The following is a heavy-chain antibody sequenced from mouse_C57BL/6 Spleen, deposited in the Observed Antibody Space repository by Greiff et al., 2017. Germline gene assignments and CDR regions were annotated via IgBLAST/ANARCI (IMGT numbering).Heavy chain of an antibody. V-gene: IGHV1-15*01. CDR1: GYTFTDYE. CDR2: IDPETGGT. Sequence: VQLQQSGAELVRPGASVTLSCKASGYTFTDYEMHWVKQTPVHGLEWIGAIDPETGGTAYNQKFKGKAILTADKSSSTAYMELRSLTSEDSADYYCTGGYYYAMDYWGQGTSVTVSS. CDR3: TGGYYYAMDY. J-gene: IGHJ4*01.